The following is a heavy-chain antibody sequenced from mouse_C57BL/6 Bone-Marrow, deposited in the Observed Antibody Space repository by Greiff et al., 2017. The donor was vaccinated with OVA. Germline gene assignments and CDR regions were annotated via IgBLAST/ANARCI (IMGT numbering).Heavy chain of an antibody. Sequence: QVQLQQSGAELAKPGASVKLSCKASGYTFTSYWMHWVKQRPGQGLEWIGYINPSSGYTKYNQKFKDKATLTADKSSSTAYLQRSSLTYEDSAVYYCARFGGIYYYGSSYFDFDYWGQGTTLTVSS. D-gene: IGHD1-1*01. CDR2: INPSSGYT. CDR3: ARFGGIYYYGSSYFDFDY. V-gene: IGHV1-7*01. CDR1: GYTFTSYW. J-gene: IGHJ2*01.